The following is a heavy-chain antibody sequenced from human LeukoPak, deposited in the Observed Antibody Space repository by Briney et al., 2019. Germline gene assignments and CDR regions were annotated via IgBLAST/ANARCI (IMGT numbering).Heavy chain of an antibody. D-gene: IGHD3-3*01. V-gene: IGHV4-34*01. CDR1: GGSVSDYY. J-gene: IGHJ4*02. CDR2: IYHSGST. Sequence: SETLSLTCTVSGGSVSDYYWNWIRQPPGKGLEWIGEIYHSGSTNYNPSLKSRVTISVDKSKNQFSLKLSSVTAADTAVYYCARLDYDFTSGFDYWGQGTLVTVSS. CDR3: ARLDYDFTSGFDY.